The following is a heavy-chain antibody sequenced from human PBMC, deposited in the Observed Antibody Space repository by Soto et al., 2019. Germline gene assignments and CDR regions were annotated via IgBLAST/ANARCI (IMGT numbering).Heavy chain of an antibody. D-gene: IGHD5-12*01. Sequence: QVQLQQWGAGLLKPSETLSLTCAVYGGSFSGYYWSWIRQPPGKGLEWIGEINHSGSTNYNPSLKSRVTISVDTSKNQFSLKLSSVTAADTAVYYCARAAGATYCYFDYWGQGTLVTVSS. J-gene: IGHJ4*02. V-gene: IGHV4-34*01. CDR1: GGSFSGYY. CDR3: ARAAGATYCYFDY. CDR2: INHSGST.